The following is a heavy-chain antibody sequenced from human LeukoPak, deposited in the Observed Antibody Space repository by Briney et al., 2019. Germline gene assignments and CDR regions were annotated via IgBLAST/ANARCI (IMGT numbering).Heavy chain of an antibody. CDR1: GDSVSSNSAA. J-gene: IGHJ3*02. V-gene: IGHV6-1*01. D-gene: IGHD3-3*01. CDR2: TYYRSKWYN. Sequence: SHTLSLTCAISGDSVSSNSAAWDWIRHSPSTALEWLGRTYYRSKWYNDYAVSVKSRITINPDTSKNQFSLQLNSVTPEDTAVYYCARVRSEWLLYGAFDIWGQGTMVTVSS. CDR3: ARVRSEWLLYGAFDI.